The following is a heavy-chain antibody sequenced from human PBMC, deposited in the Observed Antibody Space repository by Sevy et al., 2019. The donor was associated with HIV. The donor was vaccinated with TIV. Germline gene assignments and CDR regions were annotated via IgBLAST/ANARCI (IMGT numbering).Heavy chain of an antibody. D-gene: IGHD2-15*01. V-gene: IGHV3-30*18. CDR2: ISYAGDNK. CDR3: AKAHADCSGGTCYIAHYYYDMDV. J-gene: IGHJ6*02. CDR1: GFAFSDYA. Sequence: GGSLRLSCAASGFAFSDYAMHWVRQAPGKGLEWVAAISYAGDNKYFADSVKGRFTVSKDNAKNTLYLEMNSLRAEDTAVYYCAKAHADCSGGTCYIAHYYYDMDVWGRGATVTVSS.